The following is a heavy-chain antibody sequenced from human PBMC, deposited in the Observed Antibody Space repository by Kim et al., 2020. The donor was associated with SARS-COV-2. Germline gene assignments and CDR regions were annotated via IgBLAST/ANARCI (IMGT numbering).Heavy chain of an antibody. Sequence: SETLSLTCTVSGGSISSSSYYWGWIRQPPGKGLEWIGSIYYSGSTYYNPSLKSRVTISVDTSKNQFSLKLSSVTAADTAVYYCARQSTMVRGVINAFDIWGQGTMVTVSS. CDR2: IYYSGST. CDR1: GGSISSSSYY. J-gene: IGHJ3*02. CDR3: ARQSTMVRGVINAFDI. D-gene: IGHD3-10*01. V-gene: IGHV4-39*01.